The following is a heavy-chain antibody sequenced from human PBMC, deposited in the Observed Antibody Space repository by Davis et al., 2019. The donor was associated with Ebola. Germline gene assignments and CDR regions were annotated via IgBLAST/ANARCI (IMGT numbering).Heavy chain of an antibody. Sequence: ASVKVSCKASGYTFSSHAISWLRQAPGQGLEWMGLVNCNDGSTTYAQKFQGRVTMTRDTSTSTVYMEMRSLRSEDTAVYYCARETIVSGIKAFDVWGQGTMVIVSS. CDR2: VNCNDGST. CDR1: GYTFSSHA. CDR3: ARETIVSGIKAFDV. V-gene: IGHV1-46*01. J-gene: IGHJ3*01. D-gene: IGHD5/OR15-5a*01.